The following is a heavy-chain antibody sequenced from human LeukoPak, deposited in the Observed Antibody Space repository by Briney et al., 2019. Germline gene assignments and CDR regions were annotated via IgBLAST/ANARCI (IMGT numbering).Heavy chain of an antibody. CDR1: GFTFSSYA. V-gene: IGHV3-74*01. J-gene: IGHJ4*02. CDR2: IYTDGSST. Sequence: GGSLRLSYAASGFTFSSYAMSWVRQAPGKGLVWVSRIYTDGSSTNYADSVKGRFTISRDNAKNTLYLQMNSLRGEDTAVYYCARGASNRFDYWGQGTLVTVSS. D-gene: IGHD1-14*01. CDR3: ARGASNRFDY.